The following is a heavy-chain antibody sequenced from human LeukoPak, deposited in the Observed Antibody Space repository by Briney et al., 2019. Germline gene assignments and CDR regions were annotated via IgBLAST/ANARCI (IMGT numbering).Heavy chain of an antibody. D-gene: IGHD3-3*01. J-gene: IGHJ6*02. Sequence: ASVKVSCKASGYTFTGYYMHWVRQAPGQGLEWMGWINPNSGGTNYAQKFQGWVTMTRDTSISTAYMELSRLRSEDTAVYYCATGGSAIFGPQEYYGMDVWGQGTTVTVSS. CDR1: GYTFTGYY. V-gene: IGHV1-2*04. CDR3: ATGGSAIFGPQEYYGMDV. CDR2: INPNSGGT.